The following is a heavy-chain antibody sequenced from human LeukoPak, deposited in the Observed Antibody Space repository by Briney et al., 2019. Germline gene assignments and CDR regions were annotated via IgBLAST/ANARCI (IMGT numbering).Heavy chain of an antibody. Sequence: GASVKVSCKASGYTFTSYYMHWVRQAPGQGLEWMGIINPSGGSTSYAQKFQGRVTMTRNTSISTAYMELSSLRSEDTAVYYCARSPIAAAGKGRPNWFDPWGQGALVTVSS. J-gene: IGHJ5*02. CDR1: GYTFTSYY. CDR2: INPSGGST. D-gene: IGHD6-13*01. CDR3: ARSPIAAAGKGRPNWFDP. V-gene: IGHV1-46*01.